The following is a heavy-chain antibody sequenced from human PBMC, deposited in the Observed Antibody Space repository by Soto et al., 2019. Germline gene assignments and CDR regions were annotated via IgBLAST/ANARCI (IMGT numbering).Heavy chain of an antibody. CDR2: IIPMFGAA. V-gene: IGHV1-69*13. CDR3: ATDVSASWFDP. J-gene: IGHJ5*02. Sequence: SVRVSGKASGGTFISYAISWVRQAPGQVLECMGGIIPMFGAANYXXKFQGRVXXTADEARSTAXVELSSLRSEDTAVDYCATDVSASWFDPXX. CDR1: GGTFISYA.